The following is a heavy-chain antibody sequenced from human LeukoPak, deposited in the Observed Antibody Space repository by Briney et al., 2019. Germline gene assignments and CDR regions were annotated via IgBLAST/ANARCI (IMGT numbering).Heavy chain of an antibody. V-gene: IGHV3-23*01. CDR2: ISGSGDTT. CDR3: AKTLGSGKPYYFDY. D-gene: IGHD6-19*01. CDR1: GFTFNNYG. Sequence: GGSLRLSCAASGFTFNNYGMNWVRQAPGKRLEWVSGISGSGDTTYYADSVKGRFTISRDNSKNTLYLQMNSLRADDTALYYCAKTLGSGKPYYFDYWGQGTLVTVSS. J-gene: IGHJ4*02.